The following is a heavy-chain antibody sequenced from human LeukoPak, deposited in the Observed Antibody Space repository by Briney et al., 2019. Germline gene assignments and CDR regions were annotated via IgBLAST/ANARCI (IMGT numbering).Heavy chain of an antibody. CDR3: ARVIEARHFDY. J-gene: IGHJ4*02. CDR1: GFSVSSSY. CDR2: IYSRGST. V-gene: IGHV3-66*01. Sequence: GGSLRLSCAASGFSVSSSYMSWVRQAPGKGLEWVSLIYSRGSTYYADSVKGRFTISRDNSKNTMFLQMNSLRDEDTAVYYCARVIEARHFDYWGQGTLVTVSS. D-gene: IGHD6-6*01.